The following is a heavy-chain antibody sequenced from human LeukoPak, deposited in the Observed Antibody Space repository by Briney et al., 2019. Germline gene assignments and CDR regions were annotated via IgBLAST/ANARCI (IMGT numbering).Heavy chain of an antibody. CDR1: GFTFSSYA. V-gene: IGHV3-30-3*01. J-gene: IGHJ4*02. D-gene: IGHD1-26*01. CDR3: ARDLLMYSGSHLTETYFDY. CDR2: ISYDGSNK. Sequence: GGSLRLSCAASGFTFSSYAMHWVRQAPGKGLEWVAVISYDGSNKYYADSVKGRFTISRDNSKNTLYLQMNSLRAEDTAVYYCARDLLMYSGSHLTETYFDYWGQGTLVTVSS.